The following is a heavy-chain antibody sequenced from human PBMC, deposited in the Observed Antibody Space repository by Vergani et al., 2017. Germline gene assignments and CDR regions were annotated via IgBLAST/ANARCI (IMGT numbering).Heavy chain of an antibody. CDR1: GSSIGSTSDY. V-gene: IGHV4-39*01. D-gene: IGHD3-10*01. J-gene: IGHJ4*02. CDR3: AKQYASGSYKH. Sequence: QLQLQESGPGLVKPSETLSLTCAVSGSSIGSTSDYWAWIRQPPGKGLEWIATIYYSGTTYYSPSLKSRVTISIDTSKNQFSLKLTSVTATDTAMYYCAKQYASGSYKHWGQGTLVTVSS. CDR2: IYYSGTT.